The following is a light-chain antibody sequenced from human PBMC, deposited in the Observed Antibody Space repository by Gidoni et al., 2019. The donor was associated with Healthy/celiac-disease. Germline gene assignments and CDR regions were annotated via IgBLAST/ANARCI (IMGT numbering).Light chain of an antibody. V-gene: IGLV2-14*01. CDR1: SSDVGGYNY. J-gene: IGLJ2*01. Sequence: QSALTQPASVSGSHGQSITISFTVTSSDVGGYNYLSWYQQHPGKAPKLMIDDVSNLPSGVSNRFSGSKSGNTASLTISGLQAEDEADYYCSSYTSSSTVVFGGGTKLTVL. CDR2: DVS. CDR3: SSYTSSSTVV.